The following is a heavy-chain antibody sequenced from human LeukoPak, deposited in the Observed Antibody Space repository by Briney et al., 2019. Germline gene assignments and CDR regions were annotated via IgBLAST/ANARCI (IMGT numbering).Heavy chain of an antibody. CDR3: ARDLRGRYFDWLTDISFDY. CDR2: INPNSGGT. CDR1: GYTFTGYY. D-gene: IGHD3-9*01. J-gene: IGHJ4*02. V-gene: IGHV1-2*02. Sequence: ASVKVPCKASGYTFTGYYMHWVRQAPGQGLEWMGWINPNSGGTNYAQKFQGRVTMTRDTSISTAYMKLSRLRSDDTAVYYCARDLRGRYFDWLTDISFDYWGQGTLVTVSS.